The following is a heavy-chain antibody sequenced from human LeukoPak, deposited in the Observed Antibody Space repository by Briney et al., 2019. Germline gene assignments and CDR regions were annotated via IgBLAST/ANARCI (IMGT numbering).Heavy chain of an antibody. J-gene: IGHJ3*02. D-gene: IGHD4-11*01. Sequence: GGSLRLSCAASGFTFSSYAMHWVRQAPGKGLEWVAVISYDGGNKYYADSVKGRFTISRDNSKNTLYLQMNSLRAEDTAVYYCARERQYEPESFGAFDIWGQGTMVTVSS. V-gene: IGHV3-30*04. CDR3: ARERQYEPESFGAFDI. CDR2: ISYDGGNK. CDR1: GFTFSSYA.